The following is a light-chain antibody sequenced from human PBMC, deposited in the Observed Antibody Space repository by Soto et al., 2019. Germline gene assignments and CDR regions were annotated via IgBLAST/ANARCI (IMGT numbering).Light chain of an antibody. CDR2: GAS. CDR3: QQHGSSPRT. CDR1: ERVSSTF. J-gene: IGKJ4*01. V-gene: IGKV3-20*01. Sequence: EIVLTQSPGTLSLSPGERATLSCRASERVSSTFLAWYQQKRGQAPRLLIYGASSRAPGIPDRFSASGSGTDFTLTIRRLEPEDFEVYYCQQHGSSPRTFGGGTKVE.